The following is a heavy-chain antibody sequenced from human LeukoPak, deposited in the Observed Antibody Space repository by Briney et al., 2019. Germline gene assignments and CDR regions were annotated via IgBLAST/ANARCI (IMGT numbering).Heavy chain of an antibody. V-gene: IGHV6-1*01. CDR3: ARGQVSAFDI. CDR2: TYYRSKWYN. J-gene: IGHJ3*02. Sequence: SQTLSLTCVISGDSVSSNNVAWNWIRQSPSRGLEWLGRTYYRSKWYNDYAVSVKSRITINPDTSKNQFSLQLNSVTPEDTAVYFCARGQVSAFDIWGQGTMVTVSS. D-gene: IGHD5/OR15-5a*01. CDR1: GDSVSSNNVA.